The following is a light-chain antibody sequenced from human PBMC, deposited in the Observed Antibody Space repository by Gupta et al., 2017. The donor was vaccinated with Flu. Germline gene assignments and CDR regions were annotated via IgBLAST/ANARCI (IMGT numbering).Light chain of an antibody. J-gene: IGLJ2*01. CDR1: SSDIGSYRV. V-gene: IGLV2-23*01. Sequence: SALTQPVSVSGSPGPSITITCTGTSSDIGSYRVVSWYQQHPGKAPKLMIYEDTKRPSGVSDRFFGSKSGNTASLKIYGLQAEDEADYCCCSFAGTYTFVLFGGGTKLTVL. CDR3: CSFAGTYTFVL. CDR2: EDT.